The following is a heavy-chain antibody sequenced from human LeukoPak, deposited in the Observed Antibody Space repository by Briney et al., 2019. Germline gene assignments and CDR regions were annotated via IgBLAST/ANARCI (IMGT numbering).Heavy chain of an antibody. D-gene: IGHD1-26*01. CDR3: TRDSGTCNWFDP. V-gene: IGHV3-73*01. J-gene: IGHJ5*02. CDR2: IDKKDKGYATAT. CDR1: GFTFSGSA. Sequence: PGGSLRLSCAASGFTFSGSAIHWVRQSPGKGLEWVGQIDKKDKGYATATAYAASVKGRFTISRDDSINTAYLQMKSLKTEDTALYYCTRDSGTCNWFDPWGQGTLVTVSS.